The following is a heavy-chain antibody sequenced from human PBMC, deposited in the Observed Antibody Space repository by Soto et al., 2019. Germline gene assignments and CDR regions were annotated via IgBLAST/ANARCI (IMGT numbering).Heavy chain of an antibody. V-gene: IGHV4-39*01. CDR1: GGSISSSSYY. Sequence: PSETLSLTSTVSGGSISSSSYYWGWIRQPPGKGLEWIGGIYYSGSTYYNPSLKSRVTISVDTSKNQFSLKLSSVTAADTAVYYCARSPPDPYDYIWGSNTNFDYWGQGTLVTVSS. CDR2: IYYSGST. CDR3: ARSPPDPYDYIWGSNTNFDY. D-gene: IGHD3-16*01. J-gene: IGHJ4*02.